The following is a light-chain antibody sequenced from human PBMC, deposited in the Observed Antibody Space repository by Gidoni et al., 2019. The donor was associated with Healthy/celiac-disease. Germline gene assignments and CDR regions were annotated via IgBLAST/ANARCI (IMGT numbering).Light chain of an antibody. J-gene: IGKJ2*03. CDR1: ESLVNSDGRTY. CDR3: MQGARWPDS. CDR2: DVS. V-gene: IGKV2-30*01. Sequence: DVVMTQSPLSPPVTLRQPAAISCRSSESLVNSDGRTYLSWFQQRPGQSPRRLRYDVSTRDSGVPDRFSGSGSGTDFTLKINRVEAEDVGIYYCMQGARWPDSFGQGTKLDIK.